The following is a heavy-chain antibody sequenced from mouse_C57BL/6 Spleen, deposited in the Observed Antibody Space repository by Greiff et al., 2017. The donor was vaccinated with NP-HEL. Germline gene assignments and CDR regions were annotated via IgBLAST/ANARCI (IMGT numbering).Heavy chain of an antibody. CDR3: TRVGYDYDDGTHFDY. CDR2: ISSGGDYI. Sequence: EVKVEESGEGLVKPGGSLKLSCAASGFTFSSYAMSWVRQTPEKRLEWVAYISSGGDYIYYADTVKGRFTISRDNARNTLYLQMSSLKSEDTAMYYCTRVGYDYDDGTHFDYWGQGTTLTVSS. J-gene: IGHJ2*01. CDR1: GFTFSSYA. V-gene: IGHV5-9-1*02. D-gene: IGHD2-4*01.